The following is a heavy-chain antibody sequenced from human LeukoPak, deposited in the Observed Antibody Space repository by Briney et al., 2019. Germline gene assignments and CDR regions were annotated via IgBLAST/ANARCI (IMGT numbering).Heavy chain of an antibody. J-gene: IGHJ3*02. V-gene: IGHV1-2*02. CDR1: GYTFTGYY. CDR3: ASQAGYSSSWYAFDI. D-gene: IGHD6-13*01. Sequence: ASVKVSCKASGYTFTGYYMHWVRQAPGQGLEWMGWINPNSGGTNYAQKFQGRVTMTRDTSISTAYMELSRLRSDDTAVYYCASQAGYSSSWYAFDIWGQGTMVTISS. CDR2: INPNSGGT.